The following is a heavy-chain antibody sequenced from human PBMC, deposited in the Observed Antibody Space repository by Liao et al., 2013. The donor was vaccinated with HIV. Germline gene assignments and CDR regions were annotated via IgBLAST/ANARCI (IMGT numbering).Heavy chain of an antibody. V-gene: IGHV4-59*01. CDR3: ARLSGVDHYYLYYMDV. D-gene: IGHD6-25*01. J-gene: IGHJ6*03. CDR2: IHYSGST. CDR1: GGSIRSYY. Sequence: QVQLQQWGAGLLKPSETLSLTCTVSGGSIRSYYWSWIRQPPGKGLEWIGYIHYSGSTKYNPSLKSRVTISVDTSRNQLSLKLSSVTAADTAVYYCARLSGVDHYYLYYMDVWGKGTTVTVSS.